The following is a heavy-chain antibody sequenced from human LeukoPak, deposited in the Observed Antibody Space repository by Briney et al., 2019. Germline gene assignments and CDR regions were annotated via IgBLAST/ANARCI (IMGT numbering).Heavy chain of an antibody. CDR2: IYYSGST. D-gene: IGHD6-19*01. V-gene: IGHV4-59*01. CDR3: ARDLSGWYNWFDP. CDR1: GGSISSYY. J-gene: IGHJ5*02. Sequence: SETLSLTCTVSGGSISSYYWGWIRQPPGKGLEWIGYIYYSGSTNYNPSLKSRVTISVDTSKNQFSLKLSSVTAADTAVYYCARDLSGWYNWFDPWGQGTLVTVSS.